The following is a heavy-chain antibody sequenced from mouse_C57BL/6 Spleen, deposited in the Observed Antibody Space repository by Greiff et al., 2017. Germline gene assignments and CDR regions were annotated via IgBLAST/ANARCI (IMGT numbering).Heavy chain of an antibody. D-gene: IGHD1-1*01. V-gene: IGHV1-82*01. CDR3: ARGAPYYYGSSYAYFDV. CDR1: GYAFSSSW. J-gene: IGHJ1*03. CDR2: IYPGDGDT. Sequence: VQLQQSGPELVKPGASVKISCKASGYAFSSSWMNWVKQRPGKGLEWIGRIYPGDGDTNYNGKFKGKATLTADKSSSTAYMQLSSLTSEDSAVYFCARGAPYYYGSSYAYFDVWGTGTTVTVSS.